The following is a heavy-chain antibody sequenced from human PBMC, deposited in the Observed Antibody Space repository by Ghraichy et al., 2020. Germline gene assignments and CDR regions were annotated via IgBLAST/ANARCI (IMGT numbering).Heavy chain of an antibody. CDR1: GYTFTGYY. CDR2: INPNSGGT. V-gene: IGHV1-2*06. D-gene: IGHD2-2*01. Sequence: VKVSCKASGYTFTGYYMHWVRQAPGQGLEWMGRINPNSGGTNYAQKFQGRVTMTRDTSISTAYMELSRLRSDDTAVYYCARDPSYCSSTSCYGNWYFDLWGRGTLVTVSS. J-gene: IGHJ2*01. CDR3: ARDPSYCSSTSCYGNWYFDL.